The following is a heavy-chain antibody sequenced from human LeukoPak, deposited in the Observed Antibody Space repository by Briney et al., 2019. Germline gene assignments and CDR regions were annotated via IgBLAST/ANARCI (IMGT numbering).Heavy chain of an antibody. J-gene: IGHJ6*03. D-gene: IGHD6-6*01. Sequence: GAAVKVCCKAAGGTFSSYAISWVRQAHGQGIEWMGGIIPIFGTANYAQKFQGRVTITTDESTSTAYMELSSLRSEDTAVYYCARDQWQLVQGKNYYYYMDVWGKGTTVTVSS. CDR3: ARDQWQLVQGKNYYYYMDV. CDR1: GGTFSSYA. CDR2: IIPIFGTA. V-gene: IGHV1-69*05.